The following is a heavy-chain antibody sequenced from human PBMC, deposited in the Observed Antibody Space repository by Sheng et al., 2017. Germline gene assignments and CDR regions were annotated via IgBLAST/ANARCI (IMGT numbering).Heavy chain of an antibody. J-gene: IGHJ4*02. V-gene: IGHV4-38-2*01. Sequence: QVQLQESGPGLVKPSETLSLTCAVSGYSISSGYYWGWIRQPPGKGLEWIGSIYHSGSTYYNPSLKSRVTISVDTSKNQFSLKLSSVTAADTAVYYCARAEYSSSSDYFDYWGQGTLVTVSS. D-gene: IGHD6-6*01. CDR1: GYSISSGYY. CDR3: ARAEYSSSSDYFDY. CDR2: IYHSGST.